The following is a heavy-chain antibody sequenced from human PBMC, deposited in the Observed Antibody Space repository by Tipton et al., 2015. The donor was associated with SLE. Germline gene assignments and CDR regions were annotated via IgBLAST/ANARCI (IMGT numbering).Heavy chain of an antibody. J-gene: IGHJ3*02. CDR3: ARKDNDILTGYRPGDAFDI. CDR1: GGSISSGASS. CDR2: IYHTGST. D-gene: IGHD3-9*01. Sequence: TLSLTCTVSGGSISSGASSWSWIRQPPGKGLEWMGYIYHTGSTYNNPSLKSRVTISVDRSKNQFSLKLSSVTAADTAVYYCARKDNDILTGYRPGDAFDIWGQGTMVTVSS. V-gene: IGHV4-30-2*01.